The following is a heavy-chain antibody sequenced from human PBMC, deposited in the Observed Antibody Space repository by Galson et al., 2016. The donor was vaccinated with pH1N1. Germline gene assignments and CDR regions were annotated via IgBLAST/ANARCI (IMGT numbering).Heavy chain of an antibody. Sequence: ETLSLTCAVSGGSISNRNWWSWVRQPPGQGLEWIGELYHIGGTNYNPSLKSRVTISLDKSKNHFSLNLASVTAADTAVYYCARDGGDYGGAGQYKYFDTWGQGTLVTVSS. CDR3: ARDGGDYGGAGQYKYFDT. V-gene: IGHV4-4*02. CDR2: LYHIGGT. J-gene: IGHJ5*02. D-gene: IGHD4-23*01. CDR1: GGSISNRNW.